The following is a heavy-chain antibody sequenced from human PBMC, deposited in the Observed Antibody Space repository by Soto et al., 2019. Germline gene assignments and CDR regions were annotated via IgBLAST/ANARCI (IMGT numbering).Heavy chain of an antibody. CDR3: ARQRRGITNWFDP. CDR1: GCSFTSYG. D-gene: IGHD3-10*01. Sequence: GESLQMSFRGSGCSFTSYGICWLRQLPGKGLEWMGIIYPGDSDTRYSPSFQGQVTISADKSISTAYLQWSSLKASDTAMYYCARQRRGITNWFDPWGQGTLVTVSS. V-gene: IGHV5-51*01. CDR2: IYPGDSDT. J-gene: IGHJ5*02.